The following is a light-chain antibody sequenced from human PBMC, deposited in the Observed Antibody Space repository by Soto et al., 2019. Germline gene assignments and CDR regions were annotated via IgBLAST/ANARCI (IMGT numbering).Light chain of an antibody. CDR3: HQYDSSPLT. V-gene: IGKV3-20*01. CDR1: QSVSSSY. CDR2: GAS. Sequence: EIVLTQSPGTLSLSPGERATLSCRASQSVSSSYLAWYQQKPGQAPRLLIYGASSRATGIPDRFSGSGSGTDFTLTISRLEPEDFAVYYCHQYDSSPLTFGRGPKVEIK. J-gene: IGKJ4*01.